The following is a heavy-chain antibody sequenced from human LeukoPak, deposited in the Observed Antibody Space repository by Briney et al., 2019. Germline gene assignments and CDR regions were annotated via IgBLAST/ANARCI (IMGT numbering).Heavy chain of an antibody. CDR2: IYTSGSN. CDR3: ARDNEVAARSFDY. CDR1: GGSIISYY. V-gene: IGHV4-4*07. D-gene: IGHD6-6*01. Sequence: RSETLSLTCSVSGGSIISYYWSWVRQPAAKGLEWIGRIYTSGSNNYNPSLKSRVTMSVDTSKNQFSLKLSSVTAADTAMYYCARDNEVAARSFDYWGQGTLVTVSS. J-gene: IGHJ4*02.